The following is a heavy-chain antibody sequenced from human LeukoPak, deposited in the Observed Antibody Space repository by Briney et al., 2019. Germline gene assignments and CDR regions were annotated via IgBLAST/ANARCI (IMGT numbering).Heavy chain of an antibody. V-gene: IGHV3-64*01. D-gene: IGHD3-22*01. Sequence: GGSLRLFCAPSGFTFSSYAMHWVRQAPGKGLEYVSAISSNGGSTYYANSVKGRFTISRDNSKNTLYLQMGSLRAEDMAVYYCARDVVSSGYTFAYWGQGTLVTVSS. CDR2: ISSNGGST. CDR1: GFTFSSYA. CDR3: ARDVVSSGYTFAY. J-gene: IGHJ4*02.